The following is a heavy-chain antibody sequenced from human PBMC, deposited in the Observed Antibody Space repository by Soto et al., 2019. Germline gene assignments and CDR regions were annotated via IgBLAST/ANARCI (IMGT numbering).Heavy chain of an antibody. V-gene: IGHV3-23*01. J-gene: IGHJ4*02. CDR2: ISGSGGST. CDR3: AKGPKGEYSGYVPFDY. D-gene: IGHD5-12*01. CDR1: GFTFSSYA. Sequence: EVQLLESGGGLVQPGGSLRLSCAASGFTFSSYAMSWVRQAPGKGLEWVSAISGSGGSTYYADSVKGRFTISRDNSKNTLYLQMNSLRAEDTAVYYCAKGPKGEYSGYVPFDYWGQGTLVTVSS.